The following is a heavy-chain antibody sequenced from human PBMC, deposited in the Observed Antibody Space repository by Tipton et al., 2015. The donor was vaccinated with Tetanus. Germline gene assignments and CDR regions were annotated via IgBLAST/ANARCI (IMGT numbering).Heavy chain of an antibody. V-gene: IGHV5-51*01. CDR1: GYTFTDKW. D-gene: IGHD2-8*01. Sequence: QLVQSGAEAKKPGESLNISCQASGYTFTDKWIGWVRQRPGEGLEWMGVIYPGDSHVQFRPSFQGRVTISVDKSISTAYLQGNRPRASVTAMYFCANGASFHFSGQGTMVIFSS. J-gene: IGHJ3*01. CDR3: ANGASFHF. CDR2: IYPGDSHV.